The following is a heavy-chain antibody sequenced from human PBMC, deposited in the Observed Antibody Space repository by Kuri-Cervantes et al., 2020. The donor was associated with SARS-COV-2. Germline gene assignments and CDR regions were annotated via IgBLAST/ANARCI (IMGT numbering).Heavy chain of an antibody. Sequence: ASVKVSCKASGYTFTGYYMHWVRQAPGQGLEWMGWINPNSGGTNYAQKFQGRVTMTRDTSISTAYMELSRLGSDDTAVYYCAREGVGAHKGYYMDVWGKGTTVAVSS. D-gene: IGHD1-26*01. V-gene: IGHV1-2*02. J-gene: IGHJ6*03. CDR1: GYTFTGYY. CDR2: INPNSGGT. CDR3: AREGVGAHKGYYMDV.